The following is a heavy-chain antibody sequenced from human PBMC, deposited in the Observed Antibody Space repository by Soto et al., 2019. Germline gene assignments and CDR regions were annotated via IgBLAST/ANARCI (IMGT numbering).Heavy chain of an antibody. CDR1: GFTFGAYT. D-gene: IGHD1-26*01. CDR3: ARDGYSGRSDGFDI. Sequence: QMHLVESGGGVVQPGGSLRLSCAASGFTFGAYTMHWVRQAPGKGLEWVTDISYDGNRERYTDPVKGRFAVSRDNPKSTVYLQMKSLRPEDTAVYYCARDGYSGRSDGFDIWGQGTMVTVSS. J-gene: IGHJ3*02. CDR2: ISYDGNRE. V-gene: IGHV3-30*09.